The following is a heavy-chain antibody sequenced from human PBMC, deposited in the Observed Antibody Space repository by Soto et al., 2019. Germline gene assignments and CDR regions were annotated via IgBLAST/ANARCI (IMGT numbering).Heavy chain of an antibody. Sequence: QVQLQETGPGLVKPSETLSLTCIVSGGSIRSYYWSWIRQPPGKGLEWIGYINFSGNTDYNPSLNRRVTISVDTSKNQFSLRLSSVTAADPALYCCAGRKGTWFDPWGLGTLVTVSS. J-gene: IGHJ5*02. CDR2: INFSGNT. V-gene: IGHV4-59*08. CDR3: AGRKGTWFDP. CDR1: GGSIRSYY.